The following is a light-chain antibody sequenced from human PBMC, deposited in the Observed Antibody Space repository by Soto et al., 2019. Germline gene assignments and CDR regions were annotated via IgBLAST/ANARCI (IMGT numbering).Light chain of an antibody. CDR1: QSVSSSY. Sequence: EIVLTQSPGTLSLSPGERATLSCRASQSVSSSYLAWYQQKPGQAPRLLIYDTSYRAAGIPARFSGSGSGTDFTLTISSLEPEDLAVYYCQQRGTFGPGTKVDNK. CDR3: QQRGT. CDR2: DTS. V-gene: IGKV3D-20*02. J-gene: IGKJ3*01.